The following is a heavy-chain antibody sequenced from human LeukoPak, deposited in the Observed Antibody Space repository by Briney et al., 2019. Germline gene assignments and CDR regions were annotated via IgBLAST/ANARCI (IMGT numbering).Heavy chain of an antibody. D-gene: IGHD3-22*01. V-gene: IGHV4-61*02. CDR1: GGSISSGSYY. Sequence: SQTLSLTCTVSGGSISSGSYYWSWIRQPAGKGLEWIGRIYTSGSTNYNPSLKSRVTISVDTSKNQFSLKLSSVTAADTAVYYCASSGDYDSSGYYSTFDYWGQGTLVTVSS. CDR3: ASSGDYDSSGYYSTFDY. CDR2: IYTSGST. J-gene: IGHJ4*02.